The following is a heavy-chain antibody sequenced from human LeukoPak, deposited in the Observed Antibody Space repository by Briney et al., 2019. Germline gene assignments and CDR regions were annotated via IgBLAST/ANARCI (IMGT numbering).Heavy chain of an antibody. V-gene: IGHV7-4-1*02. CDR2: INTNTGNP. D-gene: IGHD6-13*01. CDR3: ARVEEAEYSSSWGEYFQH. J-gene: IGHJ1*01. CDR1: GYTFTSYA. Sequence: GASVKVSCKASGYTFTSYAMNWVRQAPGQGLEWMGWINTNTGNPTYAQGFTGRFVFSLDTSVSTAYLQISSLKAEDTAVYYCARVEEAEYSSSWGEYFQHWGQGTLVTVSS.